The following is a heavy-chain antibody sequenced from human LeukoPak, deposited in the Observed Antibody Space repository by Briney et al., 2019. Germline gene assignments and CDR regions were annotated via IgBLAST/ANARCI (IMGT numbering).Heavy chain of an antibody. V-gene: IGHV4-30-2*01. D-gene: IGHD4-17*01. Sequence: SETLSLTCAVSGGSISSGGYSWSWIRQPPGKGLEWIGYIYHSGSTYYNPSLKSRVTISVDRSKNQFSLKLSSVTAADTAAYYCARVGGDYVLLDYWGQGTLVTVSS. J-gene: IGHJ4*02. CDR2: IYHSGST. CDR3: ARVGGDYVLLDY. CDR1: GGSISSGGYS.